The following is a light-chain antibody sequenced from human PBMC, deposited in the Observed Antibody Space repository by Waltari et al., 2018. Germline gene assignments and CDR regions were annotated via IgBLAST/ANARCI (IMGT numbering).Light chain of an antibody. CDR1: YRDVGGYNY. V-gene: IGLV2-14*03. J-gene: IGLJ2*01. CDR3: SSYTSSSTLKL. CDR2: DVS. Sequence: QSALTQPVSVSGSPGQSITISCTGSYRDVGGYNYVSWYQQFPGEAPRLIIYDVSNRPSGVSSRVSGSKSGDTASLTISGLQTEDEADYYCSSYTSSSTLKLFGGGTKLTVL.